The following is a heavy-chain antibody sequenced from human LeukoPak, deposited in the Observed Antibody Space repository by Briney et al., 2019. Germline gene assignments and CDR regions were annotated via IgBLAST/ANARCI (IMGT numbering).Heavy chain of an antibody. V-gene: IGHV3-74*01. CDR2: INGDGSST. J-gene: IGHJ4*02. CDR1: GFTFSSYW. D-gene: IGHD2-8*01. Sequence: GGSLRLSCAASGFTFSSYWMHWVRQAPGKGLVWVSRINGDGSSTNYADSVKGRFTISRDNAKNTLHLQLNSLRAEDTAVYYCARTYYYFDSWGRGTLVTVSS. CDR3: ARTYYYFDS.